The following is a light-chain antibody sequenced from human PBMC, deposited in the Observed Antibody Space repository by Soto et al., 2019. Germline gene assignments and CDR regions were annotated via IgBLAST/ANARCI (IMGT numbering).Light chain of an antibody. CDR3: MQALQTPPT. CDR2: LGS. Sequence: DIVMTQSPLSLPVTPGEPASISCRSSQSLLHSNGYNYLDWYLQKPGQSPQLLIYLGSNRASGVPDRFSGSGSGTDFTLKISRVEAEDVGFDYCMQALQTPPTFGQGTKVEIK. J-gene: IGKJ1*01. V-gene: IGKV2-28*01. CDR1: QSLLHSNGYNY.